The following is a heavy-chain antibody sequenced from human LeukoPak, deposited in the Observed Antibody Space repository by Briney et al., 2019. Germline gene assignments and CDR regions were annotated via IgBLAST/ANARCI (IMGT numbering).Heavy chain of an antibody. D-gene: IGHD5-18*01. J-gene: IGHJ4*02. CDR3: ARDARGYSYGYTDY. CDR1: GFTFSSYW. Sequence: GGSLRLSCAASGFTFSSYWMHWVRQAPGKGLVWVSRINSDGSSTSYADSVKGRFTISRDNAKNSLYLQMNSLRAEDTALYYCARDARGYSYGYTDYWGQGTLVTVSS. V-gene: IGHV3-74*01. CDR2: INSDGSST.